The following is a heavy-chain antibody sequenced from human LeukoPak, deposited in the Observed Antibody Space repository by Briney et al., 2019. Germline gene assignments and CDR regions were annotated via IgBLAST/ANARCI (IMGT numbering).Heavy chain of an antibody. J-gene: IGHJ5*02. CDR1: GGSISSYY. CDR2: IYYSGST. D-gene: IGHD6-19*01. V-gene: IGHV4-59*08. Sequence: SETLSLTCTVSGGSISSYYWSWIRQPPGKGLEWIGYIYYSGSTNYNPSLKSRVTISVDTSKNQFSLKLSSVTAADTAMYYCARRTSGWTNWFDPWGQGTLVTVSS. CDR3: ARRTSGWTNWFDP.